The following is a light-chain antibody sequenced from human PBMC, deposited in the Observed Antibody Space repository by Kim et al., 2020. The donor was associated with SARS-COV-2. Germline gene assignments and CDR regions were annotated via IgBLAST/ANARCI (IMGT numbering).Light chain of an antibody. V-gene: IGKV1-17*03. J-gene: IGKJ2*01. CDR2: GAT. CDR3: RQHNNSPLT. Sequence: DIQMTQSPSAMSASVGETVTISCRASQDISNHLAWFQQKPGKVPERLIFGATYLQGGVPSRFSGSGSGTDFTLTISSLQPDDFATYYCRQHNNSPLTFGEGTKLEI. CDR1: QDISNH.